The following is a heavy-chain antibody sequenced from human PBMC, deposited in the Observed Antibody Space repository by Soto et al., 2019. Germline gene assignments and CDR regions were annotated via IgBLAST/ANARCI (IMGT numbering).Heavy chain of an antibody. J-gene: IGHJ4*02. CDR2: ISAYNGNT. CDR1: GDTITSYG. D-gene: IGHD3-22*01. Sequence: GASVKVSCKASGDTITSYGISWVRQAPGQGLEWMGWISAYNGNTNYAQKLQGRVTMTTDTSTSTAYMELRSLRDEDTAVYYCARDPSPPYYYDSSGTLTANFDFWGQGTLVTAPQ. V-gene: IGHV1-18*01. CDR3: ARDPSPPYYYDSSGTLTANFDF.